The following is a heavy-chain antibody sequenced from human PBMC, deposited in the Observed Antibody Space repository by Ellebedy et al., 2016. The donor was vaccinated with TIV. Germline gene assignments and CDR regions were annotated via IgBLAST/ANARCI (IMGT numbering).Heavy chain of an antibody. CDR1: GFTFSSYW. D-gene: IGHD6-13*01. V-gene: IGHV4-34*01. Sequence: SCAASGFTFSSYWMSWIRQPPGKGLEWIGEINHSGSTNYNPSLKSRVTISVDTSKNQFSLKLSSVTAADTAVYYCARGLGEQQLVWEGYYFDYWGQGTLVTVSS. CDR2: INHSGST. J-gene: IGHJ4*02. CDR3: ARGLGEQQLVWEGYYFDY.